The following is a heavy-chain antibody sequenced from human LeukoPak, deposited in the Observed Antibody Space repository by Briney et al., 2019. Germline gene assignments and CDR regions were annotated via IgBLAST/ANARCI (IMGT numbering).Heavy chain of an antibody. V-gene: IGHV4-34*01. CDR1: GGPFSGYY. D-gene: IGHD4-11*01. CDR3: ARGQGTVTTH. J-gene: IGHJ4*02. CDR2: INHSGSA. Sequence: SETLSLTCAVSGGPFSGYYWTWIRQPPGKGLEWIGEINHSGSANYNPSLMSRVTISLDTSKNHFSLNLSSVTAADTAVYYCARGQGTVTTHWGQGTLVTVSS.